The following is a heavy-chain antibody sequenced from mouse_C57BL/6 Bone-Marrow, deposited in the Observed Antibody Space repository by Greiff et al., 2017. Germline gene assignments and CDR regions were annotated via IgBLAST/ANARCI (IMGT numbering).Heavy chain of an antibody. V-gene: IGHV1-50*01. D-gene: IGHD1-1*01. CDR3: ADYYGSSYPYWYFDV. J-gene: IGHJ1*03. Sequence: QVQLKQPGAELVKPGASVKLSCKASGYTFTSYWMQWVKQRPGQGLEWIGEIDPSDSYTNYNQKVKGKATLTVDTSSSTAYMQLSSLTSEDSAVYYCADYYGSSYPYWYFDVWGTGTTVTVSS. CDR2: IDPSDSYT. CDR1: GYTFTSYW.